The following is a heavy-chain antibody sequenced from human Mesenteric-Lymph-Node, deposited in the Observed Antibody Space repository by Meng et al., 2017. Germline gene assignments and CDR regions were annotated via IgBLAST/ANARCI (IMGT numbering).Heavy chain of an antibody. Sequence: GESLKISCNGSGYDFFGYWIVWVRQIPGKGLEWMGMIYPDDSNTRYSPSVQGQVTFSADTSINTAFLQWSSLKASDSAIYYCARYGGSTLSKNWFDFWGQGTLVTVSS. CDR2: IYPDDSNT. D-gene: IGHD4-23*01. J-gene: IGHJ5*01. CDR3: ARYGGSTLSKNWFDF. V-gene: IGHV5-51*01. CDR1: GYDFFGYW.